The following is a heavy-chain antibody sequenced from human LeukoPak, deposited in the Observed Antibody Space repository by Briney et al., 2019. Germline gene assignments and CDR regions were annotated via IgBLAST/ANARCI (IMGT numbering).Heavy chain of an antibody. CDR1: GGSITEYY. J-gene: IGHJ4*02. CDR3: ARVFRRDGYFDY. D-gene: IGHD5-24*01. V-gene: IGHV4-59*01. CDR2: IFYTGNT. Sequence: SETLSVTCTVSGGSITEYYWSWIRQPPGKGLEWIGYIFYTGNTNYNPSLKSRVTISVDASKNQFSLQLSSVTAADTAVYYCARVFRRDGYFDYWGQGTLVTVSS.